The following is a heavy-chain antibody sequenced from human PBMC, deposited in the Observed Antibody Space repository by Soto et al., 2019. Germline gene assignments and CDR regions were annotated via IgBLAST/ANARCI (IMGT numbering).Heavy chain of an antibody. Sequence: XETLSLTCNISGFAISRGYYWSCARQPPGKGLEWIGSIYPSVSSYHNPSLESRLTLSIDTSKNQFTLKLASVTAADTALYYCAREKVGTTFFDNWGQGTQVTVSS. CDR3: AREKVGTTFFDN. V-gene: IGHV4-38-2*02. CDR1: GFAISRGYY. CDR2: IYPSVSS. J-gene: IGHJ4*02. D-gene: IGHD1-1*01.